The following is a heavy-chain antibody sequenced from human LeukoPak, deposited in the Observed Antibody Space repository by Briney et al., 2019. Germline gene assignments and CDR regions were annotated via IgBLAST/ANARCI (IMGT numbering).Heavy chain of an antibody. D-gene: IGHD2-2*01. Sequence: GESLKISRKGSGYSFTSYWIGWVRQMPGKGLEWMGIIYPGDSDTRYSPSFQGQVTISADKSISTAYLQWSSLKASDTAMYYCARQGAYCSSTSCYVGYFDYWGQGTLVTVSS. J-gene: IGHJ4*02. V-gene: IGHV5-51*01. CDR1: GYSFTSYW. CDR2: IYPGDSDT. CDR3: ARQGAYCSSTSCYVGYFDY.